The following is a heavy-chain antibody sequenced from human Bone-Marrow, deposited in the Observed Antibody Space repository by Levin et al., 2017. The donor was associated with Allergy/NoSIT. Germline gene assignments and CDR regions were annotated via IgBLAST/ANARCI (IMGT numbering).Heavy chain of an antibody. Sequence: SQTLSLTCTVSGGSISSYYWSWIRQPPGKGLEWIGYIYYSGSTNYNPSLKSRVTISVDTSKNQFSLKMSSVTAADTAVYYCARGDCSGGSCSFDPWGQGTLVTVSP. CDR3: ARGDCSGGSCSFDP. J-gene: IGHJ5*02. V-gene: IGHV4-59*01. D-gene: IGHD2-15*01. CDR1: GGSISSYY. CDR2: IYYSGST.